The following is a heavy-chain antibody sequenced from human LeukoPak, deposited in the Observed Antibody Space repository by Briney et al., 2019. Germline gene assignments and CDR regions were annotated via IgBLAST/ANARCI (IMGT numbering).Heavy chain of an antibody. Sequence: GGSLRLSCAASGFTFSSYSMNWVRQAPGKGLEWVSSISSSSSYIYYADSVKGRFTISRDNAKNSLYLQMNSLRAEDTAVYYCARDADTSSRYSRFDFWGRGTLVTVSS. V-gene: IGHV3-21*01. CDR2: ISSSSSYI. CDR1: GFTFSSYS. D-gene: IGHD3-22*01. CDR3: ARDADTSSRYSRFDF. J-gene: IGHJ4*02.